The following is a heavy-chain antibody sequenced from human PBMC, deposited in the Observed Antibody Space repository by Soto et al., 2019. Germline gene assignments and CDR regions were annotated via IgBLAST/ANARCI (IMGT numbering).Heavy chain of an antibody. CDR1: GYTLTSYY. D-gene: IGHD2-2*01. CDR3: ARGISTTRYYYYYGMDV. Sequence: ASVKVSCKASGYTLTSYYLHWVRQAPGQGPEWMGIINPSGGITNDAQKFQDRVTMTSDTSTSTVYMELSSLRSEDTAVYYCARGISTTRYYYYYGMDVWGQGTTVTVSS. J-gene: IGHJ6*02. CDR2: INPSGGIT. V-gene: IGHV1-46*01.